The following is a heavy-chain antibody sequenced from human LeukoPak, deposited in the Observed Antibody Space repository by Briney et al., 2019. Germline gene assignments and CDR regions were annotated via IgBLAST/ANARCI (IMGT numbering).Heavy chain of an antibody. J-gene: IGHJ3*02. Sequence: GGSLRLSCAASASTFGTYVMHWVRQAPGRGLEWVAGISVDGRNEHYPDSVRGRFTISRDNSKNTLYLQMNSLTVEDTAVYYCARGWHSSGHCDTFDIWGQGTMVTVSS. V-gene: IGHV3-30*04. CDR2: ISVDGRNE. CDR1: ASTFGTYV. CDR3: ARGWHSSGHCDTFDI. D-gene: IGHD3-22*01.